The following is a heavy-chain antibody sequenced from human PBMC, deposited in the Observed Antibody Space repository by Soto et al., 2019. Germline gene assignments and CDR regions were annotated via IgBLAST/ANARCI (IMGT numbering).Heavy chain of an antibody. J-gene: IGHJ3*02. CDR3: ARVGWELLQRAFDI. V-gene: IGHV3-66*01. CDR2: IYSDAST. Sequence: EVQLVESGGGLVQPGGSLRLSCAASGFTVSSNYMTWVRQAPGEGLEWVSVIYSDASTYYADSVKGRFTISRDNSRNTLYLQMNSLRVEDTALYYCARVGWELLQRAFDIWSQGTMVTVSS. D-gene: IGHD1-26*01. CDR1: GFTVSSNY.